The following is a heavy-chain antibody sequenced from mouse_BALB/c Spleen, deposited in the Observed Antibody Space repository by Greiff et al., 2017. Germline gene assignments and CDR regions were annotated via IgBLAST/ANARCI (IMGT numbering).Heavy chain of an antibody. Sequence: DVKLVESGGGLVQPGGSRKLSCAASGFTFSSFGMHWVRQAPEKGLEWVAYISSGSSTIYYADTVKGRFTISRDNPKNTLFLQMTSLRSEDTAMYYCARRETPYAMDYWGQGTSVTVSS. CDR2: ISSGSSTI. CDR1: GFTFSSFG. J-gene: IGHJ4*01. CDR3: ARRETPYAMDY. V-gene: IGHV5-17*02.